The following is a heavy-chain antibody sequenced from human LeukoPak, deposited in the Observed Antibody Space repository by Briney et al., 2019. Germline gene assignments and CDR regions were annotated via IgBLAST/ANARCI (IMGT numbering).Heavy chain of an antibody. Sequence: RASVKVSCKASGYTFTGYYMHWVRQAPGQGLEWMGWINPNSGGTNYAQKFQGWVTMTRDTSISTAYMELSRLRSDDTAVYYCARGFNRSCSSTSCYEEGPDAFDIWGQGTMVTVSS. V-gene: IGHV1-2*04. CDR3: ARGFNRSCSSTSCYEEGPDAFDI. CDR2: INPNSGGT. J-gene: IGHJ3*02. D-gene: IGHD2-2*01. CDR1: GYTFTGYY.